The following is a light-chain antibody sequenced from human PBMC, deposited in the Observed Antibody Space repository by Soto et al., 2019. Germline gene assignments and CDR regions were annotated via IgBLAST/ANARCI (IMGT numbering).Light chain of an antibody. CDR3: QQRSNWPPT. CDR1: QSVRSY. Sequence: EIVLTQSPATLSLSPGERATLSCRASQSVRSYLAWYQQKHGQAPRLLIYDASNRATGIPARFSGGGSGTDFTSTISSLEPEDFAVYYCQQRSNWPPTFGQGTKLEIK. V-gene: IGKV3-11*01. J-gene: IGKJ2*01. CDR2: DAS.